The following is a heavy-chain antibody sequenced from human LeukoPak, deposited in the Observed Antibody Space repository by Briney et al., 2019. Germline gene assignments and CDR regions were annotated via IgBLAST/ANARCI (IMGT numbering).Heavy chain of an antibody. J-gene: IGHJ6*03. CDR1: GYTFTGYY. CDR3: ARAGTGYCSSTSCSYYYYYYMDV. D-gene: IGHD2-2*01. Sequence: ASVKVSCKASGYTFTGYYMHWVRQAPGQGLEWMGGIIPIFGTANYAQKFQGRVTITADESTSTAYMELSSLRSEDTAVYYCARAGTGYCSSTSCSYYYYYYMDVWGKGTTVTISS. CDR2: IIPIFGTA. V-gene: IGHV1-69*13.